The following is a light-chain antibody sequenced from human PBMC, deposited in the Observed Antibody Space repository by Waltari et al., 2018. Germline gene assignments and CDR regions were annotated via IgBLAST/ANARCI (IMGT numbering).Light chain of an antibody. CDR3: AAWDDSLSGHVV. V-gene: IGLV1-44*01. Sequence: QSVLIQPPSASGTPGQRVTISCSGSSSNIGNNAVNWYQQLPGTAPKLLIYSNNRRPSGVPDRISGSKSGTSASLAISGLQSEDEADYYCAAWDDSLSGHVVFGGGTKLTVL. CDR2: SNN. J-gene: IGLJ2*01. CDR1: SSNIGNNA.